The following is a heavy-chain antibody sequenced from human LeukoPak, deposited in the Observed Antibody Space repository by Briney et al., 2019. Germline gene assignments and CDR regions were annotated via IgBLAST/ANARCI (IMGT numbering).Heavy chain of an antibody. CDR2: IDPSDSYT. J-gene: IGHJ6*04. Sequence: GESLKISCKGSGYSFTSYWISWVRQMPGKGLEWMGRIDPSDSYTNYSPSFQGHVTISADKSISTAYLQWSSLKASDTAMYYCARHVGGFFYCYGMDVWGKGTTVTVSS. V-gene: IGHV5-10-1*01. CDR3: ARHVGGFFYCYGMDV. D-gene: IGHD3-10*01. CDR1: GYSFTSYW.